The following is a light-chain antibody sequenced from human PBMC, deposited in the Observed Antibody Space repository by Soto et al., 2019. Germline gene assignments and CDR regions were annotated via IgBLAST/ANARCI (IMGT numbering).Light chain of an antibody. Sequence: DIVMTQSPDSLAVSLGERATINCKSSQSVLYSSNNKNHLAWYQQKAGQPPKLLVYWASTRESGVPDRFSGSGSGTAFTLTISSLQAEDVAVYYCQQYYSTPYTFGQGTKLEIK. V-gene: IGKV4-1*01. CDR1: QSVLYSSNNKNH. CDR2: WAS. J-gene: IGKJ2*01. CDR3: QQYYSTPYT.